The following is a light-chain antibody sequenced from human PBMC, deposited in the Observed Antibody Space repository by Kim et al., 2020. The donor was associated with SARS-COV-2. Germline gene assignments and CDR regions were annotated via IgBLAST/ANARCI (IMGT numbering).Light chain of an antibody. Sequence: PGEGATLSSRSSHSVGINLSWYQQPPGQDPRLLIYDGAIRGTCIPTKFSGSRSGTDFTLTIGSLEAEDFAIYYCQQHSIWTPALTFGGGTKVDIK. CDR2: DGA. J-gene: IGKJ4*01. V-gene: IGKV3-11*01. CDR1: HSVGIN. CDR3: QQHSIWTPALT.